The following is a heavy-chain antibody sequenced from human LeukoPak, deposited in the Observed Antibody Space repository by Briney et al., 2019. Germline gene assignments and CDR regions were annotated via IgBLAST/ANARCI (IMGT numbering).Heavy chain of an antibody. V-gene: IGHV1-69*04. Sequence: ASVKVSCKASGGTFSSYAISWVRQAPGQGLEWMGRIIPILGIANYAQKFQGRVTIAADKSTSTAYMELSSLRSEDTAVYYCASASSGTDYWGQGTLVTVSS. CDR1: GGTFSSYA. D-gene: IGHD6-19*01. J-gene: IGHJ4*02. CDR3: ASASSGTDY. CDR2: IIPILGIA.